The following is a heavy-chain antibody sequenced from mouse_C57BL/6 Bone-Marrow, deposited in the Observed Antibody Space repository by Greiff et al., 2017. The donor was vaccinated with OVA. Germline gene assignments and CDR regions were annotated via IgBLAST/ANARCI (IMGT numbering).Heavy chain of an antibody. CDR3: TRRRDWGWVDY. D-gene: IGHD3-3*01. CDR1: GYTFTDYE. V-gene: IGHV1-15*01. Sequence: QVQLQQSGAELVRPGASVTLSCKASGYTFTDYEMHWVKQTPVHGLEWIGAIDPETGGTAYNQKFKGKAILTADKSSSTAYMELRSLTSEDAAVYYCTRRRDWGWVDYWGQGTSVTVSS. CDR2: IDPETGGT. J-gene: IGHJ4*01.